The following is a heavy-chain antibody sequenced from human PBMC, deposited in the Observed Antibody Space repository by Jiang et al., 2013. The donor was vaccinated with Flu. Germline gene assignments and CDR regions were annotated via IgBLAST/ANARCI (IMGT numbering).Heavy chain of an antibody. CDR3: ANDPWVFKTSVSTLPVQY. CDR1: GGTFSSYA. V-gene: IGHV1-69*04. J-gene: IGHJ4*02. CDR2: IIPILGIA. Sequence: SGAEVKKPGSSVKVSCKASGGTFSSYAISWVRQAPGQGLEWMGRIIPILGIANYAQKFQGRVTITADKSTSTAYMELSSLRSEDTAVYYCANDPWVFKTSVSTLPVQYWGQGTLVTVSS. D-gene: IGHD1-1*01.